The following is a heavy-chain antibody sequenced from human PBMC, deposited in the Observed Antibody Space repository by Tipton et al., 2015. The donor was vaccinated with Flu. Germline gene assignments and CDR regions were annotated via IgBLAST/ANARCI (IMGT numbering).Heavy chain of an antibody. V-gene: IGHV3-20*01. D-gene: IGHD6-19*01. Sequence: SLRLSCAASGFTFNDYGMSWVRQVPGKGLEWVSGVNWNNDRKDYVDSVKGRFTISRDNAKNSLYLQMNSLRAEDTALYHCARVRQWLAGVPEYYFDYWGQGTLVTVSS. CDR1: GFTFNDYG. J-gene: IGHJ4*02. CDR2: VNWNNDRK. CDR3: ARVRQWLAGVPEYYFDY.